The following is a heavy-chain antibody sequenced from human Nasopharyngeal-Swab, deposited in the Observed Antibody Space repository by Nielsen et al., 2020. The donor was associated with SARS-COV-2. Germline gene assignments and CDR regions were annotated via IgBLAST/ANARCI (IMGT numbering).Heavy chain of an antibody. D-gene: IGHD3-16*01. CDR2: ISGSGGST. CDR1: GFTFSSYA. J-gene: IGHJ6*02. CDR3: AKGGGYYYYYGMDV. V-gene: IGHV3-23*01. Sequence: GESLKISCAASGFTFSSYAMSWVRQAPGKGLEWVSAISGSGGSTYYADSVEGRFTISRDNSKNTLYLQMNSLRAEDTAVYYCAKGGGYYYYYGMDVWGQGTTVTVSS.